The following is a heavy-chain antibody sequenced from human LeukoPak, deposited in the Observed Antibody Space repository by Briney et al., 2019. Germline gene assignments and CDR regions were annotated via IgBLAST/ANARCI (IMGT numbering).Heavy chain of an antibody. CDR2: INSDGSST. CDR1: GFTFSSYW. J-gene: IGHJ3*02. Sequence: GGSLRLSCAASGFTFSSYWMHWVRQAPGKGLVWVSRINSDGSSTSYADSVKGRFTISRDNAKNTLYLQMNSLRAEDTAVYYCAREEYYYDRSGQIDAFDIWGQGTMVTVSS. D-gene: IGHD3-22*01. CDR3: AREEYYYDRSGQIDAFDI. V-gene: IGHV3-74*01.